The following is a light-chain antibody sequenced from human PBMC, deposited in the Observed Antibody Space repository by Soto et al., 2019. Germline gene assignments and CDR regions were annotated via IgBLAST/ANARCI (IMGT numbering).Light chain of an antibody. CDR1: SSDVGGYNY. V-gene: IGLV2-14*01. CDR2: EVS. J-gene: IGLJ1*01. Sequence: QSVLTQPASVSGSPGQPITISCTGTSSDVGGYNYVSWYQQHPGKAPKLMIYEVSNRPSGVSNRFSGSKSGNTASLTISGLHAEDEADYYCSSYTSSSTYVFGTGTKVTGL. CDR3: SSYTSSSTYV.